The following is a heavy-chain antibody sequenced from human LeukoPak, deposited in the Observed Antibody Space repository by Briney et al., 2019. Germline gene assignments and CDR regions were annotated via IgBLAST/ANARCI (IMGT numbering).Heavy chain of an antibody. D-gene: IGHD3-22*01. V-gene: IGHV4-34*01. J-gene: IGHJ4*02. Sequence: SETLSLTCAVYGGSFSGYYWSWIRQPPGKGLEWIGEINHSGSTNYNPSLKSRVTISVDTSKNQFSLKLSSVTAADTAVYYCARDPYDSSGCYFDYWGQGTLVTVSS. CDR1: GGSFSGYY. CDR3: ARDPYDSSGCYFDY. CDR2: INHSGST.